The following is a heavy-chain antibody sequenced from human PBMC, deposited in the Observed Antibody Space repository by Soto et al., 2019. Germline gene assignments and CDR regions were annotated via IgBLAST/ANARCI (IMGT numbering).Heavy chain of an antibody. D-gene: IGHD2-15*01. V-gene: IGHV1-3*01. CDR3: ARGIATGQLDP. CDR1: GYTFTRYT. Sequence: ASVKVSCNASGYTFTRYTMNWVRQAPGQRLELMGWINPDNGNTKSSQKFQDRVIITRDTSASTAYMDLSSLRSEDTAVYYCARGIATGQLDPWGQGTLVTVSS. CDR2: INPDNGNT. J-gene: IGHJ5*02.